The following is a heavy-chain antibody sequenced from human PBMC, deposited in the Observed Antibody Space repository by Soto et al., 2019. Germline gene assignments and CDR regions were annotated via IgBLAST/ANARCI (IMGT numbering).Heavy chain of an antibody. Sequence: GESLKISCKGSGYSFTSYWIGWVRQMPGKGLEWMGIIYPGDSDTRYSPSFQGQVTISADKSISTAYLQWSSLKASDTAMYYCARHPSHCSSTSCSYFDYWGQGALVTVSS. D-gene: IGHD2-2*01. J-gene: IGHJ4*02. CDR3: ARHPSHCSSTSCSYFDY. V-gene: IGHV5-51*01. CDR2: IYPGDSDT. CDR1: GYSFTSYW.